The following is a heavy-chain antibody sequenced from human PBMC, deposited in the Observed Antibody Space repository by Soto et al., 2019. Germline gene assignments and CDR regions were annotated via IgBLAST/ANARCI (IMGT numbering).Heavy chain of an antibody. CDR3: ARASEVLILWFGELLDY. J-gene: IGHJ4*02. Sequence: EVQLVESGGGLVQPGGSLRLSCAASGFTFSSYSMNWVRQAPGKGLEWVSYISSSSSTIYYADSVKGRFTISRDNAKNSLYLQMTSLRAEDTAVYYCARASEVLILWFGELLDYWGQGTLVTVSS. V-gene: IGHV3-48*01. CDR1: GFTFSSYS. D-gene: IGHD3-10*01. CDR2: ISSSSSTI.